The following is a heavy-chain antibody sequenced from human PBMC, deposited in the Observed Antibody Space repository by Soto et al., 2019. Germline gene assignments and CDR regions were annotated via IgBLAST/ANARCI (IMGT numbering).Heavy chain of an antibody. Sequence: QVQLQESGPGLVKPSQTLSLTCTVSGGSISSGGYYWSWIRQHPGKGLEWIGYIYYSGSTYYNPSLKSRVTISVDTSKNQFSLKLSSVNAADTAVYYCARFPPPFYGDWWFDPWGQGTLVTVSS. CDR2: IYYSGST. D-gene: IGHD4-17*01. V-gene: IGHV4-31*03. CDR3: ARFPPPFYGDWWFDP. CDR1: GGSISSGGYY. J-gene: IGHJ5*02.